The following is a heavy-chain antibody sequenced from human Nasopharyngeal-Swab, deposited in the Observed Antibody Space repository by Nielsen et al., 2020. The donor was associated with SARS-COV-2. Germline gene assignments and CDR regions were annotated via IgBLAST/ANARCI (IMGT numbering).Heavy chain of an antibody. D-gene: IGHD3-22*01. CDR1: GFTFDDYA. CDR2: ISWNSGSI. CDR3: AKDYYDSSGYLEYYFDY. V-gene: IGHV3-9*01. Sequence: SLKISCAASGFTFDDYAMHWVRQAPGKGLEWVSGISWNSGSIGYADSVKGRFTISRDNAKNTLYLQMNSLRAEDTAVYYCAKDYYDSSGYLEYYFDYWGQGTLVTVSS. J-gene: IGHJ4*02.